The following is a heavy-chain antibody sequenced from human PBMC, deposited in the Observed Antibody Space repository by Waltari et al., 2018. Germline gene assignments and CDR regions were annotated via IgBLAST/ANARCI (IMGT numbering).Heavy chain of an antibody. CDR1: GFSLSTSRVG. Sequence: QITLKESGPTLVKPTQTVTLTCTSSGFSLSTSRVGVGWIRQPPGKTLEWLALIYWDDDKRYSLSLKKRLTISKDTSKNQVLLTMTNMDPVDTGTYYCAHSSYYERNLDYWGQGLLVTVSS. D-gene: IGHD3-10*01. J-gene: IGHJ4*02. V-gene: IGHV2-5*02. CDR2: IYWDDDK. CDR3: AHSSYYERNLDY.